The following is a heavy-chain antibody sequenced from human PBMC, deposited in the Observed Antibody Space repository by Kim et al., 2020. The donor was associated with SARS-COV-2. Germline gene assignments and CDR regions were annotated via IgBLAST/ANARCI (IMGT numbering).Heavy chain of an antibody. D-gene: IGHD3-10*01. Sequence: SESLSLSCTVSGGSISSGYYYWSWLRQPPGKGLEWIGYIYYSGTTYCNSSLKRRVTITVDTSKKQFSLKLSSVTAAATAVYYCGRDRRETYYYGSVSYYGKKSTSCYTDAWGKGTPVTVSS. V-gene: IGHV4-30-4*01. J-gene: IGHJ6*03. CDR1: GGSISSGYYY. CDR2: IYYSGTT. CDR3: GRDRRETYYYGSVSYYGKKSTSCYTDA.